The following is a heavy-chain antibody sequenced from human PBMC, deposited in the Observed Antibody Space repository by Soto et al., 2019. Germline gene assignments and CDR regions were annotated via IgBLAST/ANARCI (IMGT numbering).Heavy chain of an antibody. D-gene: IGHD3-3*02. J-gene: IGHJ4*02. CDR3: GRGGSGQIGIFY. CDR2: IGPESGAT. V-gene: IGHV1-2*02. CDR1: GYTFSGHY. Sequence: QVQLVQSGAEVKKPGASVKVSCKTSGYTFSGHYIHWVRQAPQQGPEWMGEIGPESGATRYAEKFRGRVTMTMDTFITTVYMELSNLSPDDTAVYYCGRGGSGQIGIFYRGQGTPVTVSS.